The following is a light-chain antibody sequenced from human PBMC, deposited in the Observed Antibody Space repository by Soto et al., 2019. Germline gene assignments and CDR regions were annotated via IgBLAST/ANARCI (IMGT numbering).Light chain of an antibody. CDR2: LGS. Sequence: DIVLTQSPLSLPVTPGEPASISCRSSQSLLHSAGYNYLEWYLQKPGQSPHLLIYLGSNRASGVPDRFSGSGSGTDFTLQIRRVEAEDVGVYYCMQTIQLPRTFGQGTKVDIK. CDR3: MQTIQLPRT. CDR1: QSLLHSAGYNY. J-gene: IGKJ1*01. V-gene: IGKV2-28*01.